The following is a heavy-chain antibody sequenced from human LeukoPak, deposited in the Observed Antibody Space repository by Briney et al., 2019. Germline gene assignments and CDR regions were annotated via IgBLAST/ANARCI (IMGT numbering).Heavy chain of an antibody. V-gene: IGHV4-59*01. Sequence: SSETLSLTCTVSGGSISSYYWSWIRQPPGKGLEWIGYISYSGSTNYNPSLKSRVTISVDTSKNQFSLKLSSVTAADTAVYYCARGGTYALVWGQGTLVTVSS. D-gene: IGHD3-16*01. CDR2: ISYSGST. J-gene: IGHJ4*02. CDR3: ARGGTYALV. CDR1: GGSISSYY.